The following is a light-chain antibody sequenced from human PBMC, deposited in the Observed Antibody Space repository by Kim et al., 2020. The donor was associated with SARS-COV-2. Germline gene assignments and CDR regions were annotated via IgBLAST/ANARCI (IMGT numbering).Light chain of an antibody. CDR1: QDISNH. V-gene: IGKV1-9*01. Sequence: ASLGDRFTIACRASQDISNHLAWYQQKPGKAPELLIYAASTLKPGVPSRFSGSGSGTEFTLTISSLQPEDFATYSCQQLNTFPRTFGQGTKVDIK. CDR3: QQLNTFPRT. J-gene: IGKJ1*01. CDR2: AAS.